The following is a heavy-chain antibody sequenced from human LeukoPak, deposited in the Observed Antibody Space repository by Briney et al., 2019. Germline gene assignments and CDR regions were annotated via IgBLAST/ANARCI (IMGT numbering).Heavy chain of an antibody. CDR1: GFTFSSYG. Sequence: GGTLRLSCAASGFTFSSYGMSWVRQAPGKGLEWVSSISSSSSYIYYADSVKGRFIISRDNAKNSLYLQMNSLRAEDTAVYYCARLTRGQLRAYYMDVWGKGTTVTVSS. CDR2: ISSSSSYI. J-gene: IGHJ6*03. D-gene: IGHD1-1*01. CDR3: ARLTRGQLRAYYMDV. V-gene: IGHV3-21*01.